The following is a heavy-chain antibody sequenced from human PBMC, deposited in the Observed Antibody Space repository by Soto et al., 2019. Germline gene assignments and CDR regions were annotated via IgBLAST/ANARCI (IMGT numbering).Heavy chain of an antibody. J-gene: IGHJ4*02. Sequence: GGSLRLSCAASGFTFSTYATGWVRQAPGKGLEWVSSISGSGRGTYYADSVKGRFTISRDNSRNTLYLQMNSLRVEDTALYYCAKFRGAGSHYLYHFDSWGQGTLVTVSS. V-gene: IGHV3-23*01. CDR3: AKFRGAGSHYLYHFDS. CDR2: ISGSGRGT. CDR1: GFTFSTYA. D-gene: IGHD3-10*01.